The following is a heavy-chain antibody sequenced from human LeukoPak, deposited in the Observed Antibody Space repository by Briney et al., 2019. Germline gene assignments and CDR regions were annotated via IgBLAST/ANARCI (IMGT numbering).Heavy chain of an antibody. J-gene: IGHJ4*02. CDR1: GFTFSSYP. Sequence: GGSLRLSCAASGFTFSSYPMSWVRQSPGKGLEWVSAISGGGANTNYADSVKGRFTISRDNSKNTLYLQMNSLRAEDTAVYYCARARSSSSWYSDYWGQGTLVTVPS. V-gene: IGHV3-23*01. D-gene: IGHD6-13*01. CDR3: ARARSSSSWYSDY. CDR2: ISGGGANT.